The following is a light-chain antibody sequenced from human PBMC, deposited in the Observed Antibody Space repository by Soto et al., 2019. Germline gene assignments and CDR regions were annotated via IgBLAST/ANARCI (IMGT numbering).Light chain of an antibody. Sequence: EIVMTQSPATLSVSPGERATLSCRASQSVSSNLAWYQQKPGQAPRLLIYGASTRATGIPARFSGSGSGTEFTLTISRLQSEDFAVYYCQQYNNWPPTFGQGPRLEIK. CDR2: GAS. CDR3: QQYNNWPPT. CDR1: QSVSSN. V-gene: IGKV3-15*01. J-gene: IGKJ5*01.